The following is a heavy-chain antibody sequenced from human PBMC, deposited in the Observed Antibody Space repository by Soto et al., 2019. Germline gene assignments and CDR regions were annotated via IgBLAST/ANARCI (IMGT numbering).Heavy chain of an antibody. CDR3: AKARYQLLYLSWFDP. V-gene: IGHV3-23*01. CDR1: GFTFSSYA. J-gene: IGHJ5*02. Sequence: VSLRLSCAASGFTFSSYAMSWVRQAPGKGLEWVSAISGSGGSTYYADSVKGRFTISRDNSKNTLYLQMNSLRAEDTAVYYCAKARYQLLYLSWFDPWGQGTLVTVSS. D-gene: IGHD2-2*02. CDR2: ISGSGGST.